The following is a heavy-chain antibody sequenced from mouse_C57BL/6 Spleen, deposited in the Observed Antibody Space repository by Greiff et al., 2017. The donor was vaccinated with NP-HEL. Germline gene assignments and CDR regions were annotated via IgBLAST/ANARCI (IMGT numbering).Heavy chain of an antibody. V-gene: IGHV1-85*01. CDR2: IYPRDGST. J-gene: IGHJ1*03. D-gene: IGHD1-1*01. Sequence: VQLQQSGPELVKPGASVKLSCKASGYTFTSYDINWVKQRPGQGPERIGWIYPRDGSTKYNEKFKGKATLTVDKSSSTAYRELHSLTSEDSAGFFVARITRVVGGYFDVWGTGTTVTVAS. CDR3: ARITRVVGGYFDV. CDR1: GYTFTSYD.